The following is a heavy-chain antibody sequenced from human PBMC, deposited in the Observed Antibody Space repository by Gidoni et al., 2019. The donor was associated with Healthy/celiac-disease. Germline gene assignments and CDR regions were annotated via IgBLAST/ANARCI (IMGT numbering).Heavy chain of an antibody. CDR3: ARGKYQLLYALMWDFWSGYYGSNMDV. CDR1: GYTFTSYD. V-gene: IGHV1-8*01. CDR2: MNPNSGNT. D-gene: IGHD3-3*01. J-gene: IGHJ6*03. Sequence: QVQLVQSGAEVKKPGASVKVSCKASGYTFTSYDINWVRQATGQGLEWMGCMNPNSGNTGYAQKFQGRVTMTRNTSISTAYMELSSLRSEDTAVYYCARGKYQLLYALMWDFWSGYYGSNMDVWGKGTTVTVSS.